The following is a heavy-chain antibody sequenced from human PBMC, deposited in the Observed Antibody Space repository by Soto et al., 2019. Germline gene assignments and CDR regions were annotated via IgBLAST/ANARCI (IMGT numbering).Heavy chain of an antibody. CDR2: INANGGST. CDR3: GRFVLFSAPADYGLDV. CDR1: GFTFSNYA. V-gene: IGHV3-64*07. Sequence: EVQLVESGGGLVQPGGSLRLSCAASGFTFSNYAMHWVRQVPGKGLESVSAINANGGSTYYTESVKGRFTISRDKSRNTLYLQMGSLRAEDMAVYYCGRFVLFSAPADYGLDVWGQGTTVTVSS. D-gene: IGHD2-2*01. J-gene: IGHJ6*02.